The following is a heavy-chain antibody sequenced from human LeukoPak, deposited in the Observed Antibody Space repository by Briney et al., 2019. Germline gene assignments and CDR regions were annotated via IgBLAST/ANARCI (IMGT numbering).Heavy chain of an antibody. D-gene: IGHD6-13*01. CDR1: GYTFTGYY. Sequence: ASVKVSCKASGYTFTGYYIHWVRQAPGQGLEWMGWINPNSGATNYAQGFQGRVTMTRDTSITTAYMELNWLRSDDTAIFYCARGYTSSYDYWGQGTLVTVSS. J-gene: IGHJ4*02. CDR3: ARGYTSSYDY. V-gene: IGHV1-2*02. CDR2: INPNSGAT.